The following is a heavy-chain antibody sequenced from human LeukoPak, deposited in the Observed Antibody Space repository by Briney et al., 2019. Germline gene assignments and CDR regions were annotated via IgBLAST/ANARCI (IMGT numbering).Heavy chain of an antibody. CDR3: AREGMVATFDY. D-gene: IGHD5-12*01. CDR1: GFTVRNNC. CDR2: ISSSSSYI. V-gene: IGHV3-21*01. J-gene: IGHJ4*02. Sequence: GGSLRLSCAVSGFTVRNNCVTWVRQAPGKGLEWVSSISSSSSYIYYADSVKGRFTISRDKAKNSLYLQMNSLRAEDTAIYYCAREGMVATFDYWGQGTLVTVSS.